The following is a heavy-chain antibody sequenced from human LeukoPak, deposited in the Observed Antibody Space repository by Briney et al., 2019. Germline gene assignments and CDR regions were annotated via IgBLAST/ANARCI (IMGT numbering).Heavy chain of an antibody. D-gene: IGHD6-19*01. CDR3: ARDRGSSGWYYFDY. V-gene: IGHV4-39*07. CDR1: GGSISSSSYY. J-gene: IGHJ4*02. Sequence: PSETLSLTCTVSGGSISSSSYYWGWIRQPPGKGLEWIGSIYYSGSTYYNPSLKSRVTISVDTSKNHFSLKLSSVTAADTAVYYCARDRGSSGWYYFDYWGQGTLVTVSS. CDR2: IYYSGST.